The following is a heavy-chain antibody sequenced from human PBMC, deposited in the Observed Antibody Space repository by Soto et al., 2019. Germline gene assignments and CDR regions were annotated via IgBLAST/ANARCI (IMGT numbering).Heavy chain of an antibody. D-gene: IGHD3-10*01. CDR2: INHSGLT. Sequence: QVQLQESGPGLVKPSETLSLTCSVSGGSITSHYCSWFRQPPGKGLEWIGYINHSGLTSYNPSLKSRVPMSVDTSKNQFSLKVNSVTAADTALYHCARQGFGQLHGLVDVWGPGTTVTVSS. CDR3: ARQGFGQLHGLVDV. CDR1: GGSITSHY. V-gene: IGHV4-59*08. J-gene: IGHJ6*02.